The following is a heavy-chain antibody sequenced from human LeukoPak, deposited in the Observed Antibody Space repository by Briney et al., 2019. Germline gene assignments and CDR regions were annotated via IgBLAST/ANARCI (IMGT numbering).Heavy chain of an antibody. CDR1: GFALSNNP. CDR3: AKGMNDYNFGGGDF. V-gene: IGHV3-23*01. D-gene: IGHD5-24*01. J-gene: IGHJ4*02. CDR2: ISDRGGGT. Sequence: PGGSLRLSCAASGFALSNNPVTWVRQPPGRGLEWVSGISDRGGGTFYADSVKGRFTISRDMSTNTLYLQMNSLRAEDTAVYYCAKGMNDYNFGGGDFWGQGTLVTVSS.